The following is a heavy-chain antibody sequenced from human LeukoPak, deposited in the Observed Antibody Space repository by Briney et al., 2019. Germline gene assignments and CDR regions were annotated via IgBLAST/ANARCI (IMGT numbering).Heavy chain of an antibody. D-gene: IGHD3-22*01. J-gene: IGHJ4*02. CDR1: GYTFTSYY. V-gene: IGHV1-46*01. CDR3: ARDRGYYDSSGYFGERSIYFDY. CDR2: INPGGGST. Sequence: ASVKVSCKASGYTFTSYYFHWVRQAPGQGLEWMGIINPGGGSTTCAQKFQGRVTMTRDTSTSTVYMELSSLRSEDTAVYYCARDRGYYDSSGYFGERSIYFDYWGQGTLVTVSS.